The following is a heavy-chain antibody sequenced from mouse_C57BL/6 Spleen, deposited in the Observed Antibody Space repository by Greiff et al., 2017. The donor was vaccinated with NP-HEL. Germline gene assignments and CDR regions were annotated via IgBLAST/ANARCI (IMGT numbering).Heavy chain of an antibody. V-gene: IGHV1-15*01. Sequence: QVQLQQSGAELVRPGASVTLSCKASGYTFTDYEMHWVKQTPVHGLEWIGAIDPETGGTAYNQKFKGKAILTADKSSSTAYMELRSLTSEDSAVYYCTRKGITTVVARAMDYWGQGTSVTVSS. J-gene: IGHJ4*01. CDR3: TRKGITTVVARAMDY. CDR2: IDPETGGT. CDR1: GYTFTDYE. D-gene: IGHD1-1*01.